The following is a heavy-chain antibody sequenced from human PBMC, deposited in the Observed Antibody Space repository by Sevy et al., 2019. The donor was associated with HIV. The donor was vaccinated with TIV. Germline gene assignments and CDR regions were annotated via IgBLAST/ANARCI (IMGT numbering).Heavy chain of an antibody. V-gene: IGHV3-9*01. CDR3: ANGDTSSWFPFFDF. D-gene: IGHD6-13*01. CDR2: LSWNGDTI. J-gene: IGHJ4*02. Sequence: GGSLRLSCAASGFKFDDYAMHWVRHAPGKGLEWVSGLSWNGDTIGYADSVKGRFIISRDNTKNSLYLQMDSLRAEDTALYYCANGDTSSWFPFFDFWGQGTLVTVSS. CDR1: GFKFDDYA.